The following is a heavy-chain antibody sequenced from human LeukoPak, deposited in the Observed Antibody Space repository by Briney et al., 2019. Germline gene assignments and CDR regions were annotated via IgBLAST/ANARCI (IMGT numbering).Heavy chain of an antibody. J-gene: IGHJ4*02. CDR3: ARGRYCSSGSCYQDY. V-gene: IGHV3-48*04. CDR1: GFTFSSYS. CDR2: ISSRSSTI. D-gene: IGHD2-15*01. Sequence: GGSLRLSCAASGFTFSSYSMNWVRQAPGKGLEWVSYISSRSSTIYYADSVKGRFTISRDNATNSLYLQMNSLRAEDTAVYYCARGRYCSSGSCYQDYWGQGTLVTVSS.